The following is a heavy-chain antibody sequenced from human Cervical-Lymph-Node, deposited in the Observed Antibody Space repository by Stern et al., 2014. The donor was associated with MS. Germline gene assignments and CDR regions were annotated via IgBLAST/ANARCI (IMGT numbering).Heavy chain of an antibody. CDR3: ARDRLDSSGLLDY. Sequence: QVQLVQSGAEVKKPGASVTVSCKASGYTFTSYFVHWVRQAPGQRLEWVGMINRSGSGPNYAQRFQGRVTMTRDASTSTVYMELRSLTSDDTAVYYCARDRLDSSGLLDYWGQGTMVTVSS. J-gene: IGHJ4*02. D-gene: IGHD3-22*01. CDR2: INRSGSGP. CDR1: GYTFTSYF. V-gene: IGHV1-46*01.